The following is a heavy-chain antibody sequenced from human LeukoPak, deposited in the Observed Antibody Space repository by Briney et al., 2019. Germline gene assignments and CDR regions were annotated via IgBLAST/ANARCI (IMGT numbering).Heavy chain of an antibody. CDR1: GGTFNHFG. CDR2: IIPVLDSA. J-gene: IGHJ4*02. Sequence: GASVKVSCKASGGTFNHFGINWVRQAPGQGLEWMGRIIPVLDSAKYAPKIQDRDTITADKSTSTAYMELNSLRSEDTAVYFCARDSGRPPTSFDYWGQGTLVTVSS. CDR3: ARDSGRPPTSFDY. V-gene: IGHV1-69*04. D-gene: IGHD1-1*01.